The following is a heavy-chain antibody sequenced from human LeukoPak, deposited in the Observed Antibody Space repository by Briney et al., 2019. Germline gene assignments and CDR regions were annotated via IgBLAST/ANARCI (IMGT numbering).Heavy chain of an antibody. Sequence: SETLSLTCTVSGGSIRSYYWSWIRQPPGKGLEWIGYIYYSGSTNYNPSLKSRVTISVDTSKNQFSLKLSSVTAADTAVYYCARDGERITKAFDIWGQGTMVTVSS. V-gene: IGHV4-59*01. CDR3: ARDGERITKAFDI. D-gene: IGHD3-10*01. CDR2: IYYSGST. J-gene: IGHJ3*02. CDR1: GGSIRSYY.